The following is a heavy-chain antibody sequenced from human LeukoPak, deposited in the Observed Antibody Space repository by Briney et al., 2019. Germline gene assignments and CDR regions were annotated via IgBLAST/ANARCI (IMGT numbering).Heavy chain of an antibody. D-gene: IGHD3-10*01. CDR3: ARDLRGLYGLDY. CDR2: IIPIFGTA. J-gene: IGHJ4*02. Sequence: SVKVSCKASGGTFSSYAISWVRRAPGQGLEWMGGIIPIFGTANYAQKFQGRVTITADESTSTAYMELSSLRSEDTAVYYCARDLRGLYGLDYWGQGTLVTVSS. V-gene: IGHV1-69*01. CDR1: GGTFSSYA.